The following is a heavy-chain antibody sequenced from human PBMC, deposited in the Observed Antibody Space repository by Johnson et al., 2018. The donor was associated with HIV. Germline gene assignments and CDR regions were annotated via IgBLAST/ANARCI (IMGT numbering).Heavy chain of an antibody. CDR3: ARAIAAAGSSLEDDA. J-gene: IGHJ3*01. D-gene: IGHD6-13*01. V-gene: IGHV3-20*04. CDR1: GFTFSSYA. Sequence: VQLVESGGGVVQPGRSLRLSCAASGFTFSSYAVHWVRQAPGKGLEWVSGINWNGNTIGYADSVKGRFTISRDNTENALYLQMNSLRAEDTALYYCARAIAAAGSSLEDDAWGQGTMVTVS. CDR2: INWNGNTI.